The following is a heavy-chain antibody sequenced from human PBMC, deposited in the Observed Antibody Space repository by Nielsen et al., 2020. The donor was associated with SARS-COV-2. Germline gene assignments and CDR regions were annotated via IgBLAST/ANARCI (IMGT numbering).Heavy chain of an antibody. D-gene: IGHD2-15*01. V-gene: IGHV1-69*04. J-gene: IGHJ6*02. Sequence: SVKVSCKASGGTFSSNVISWVRQAPGQGLEWMGRIIPILGMTNYAQKFQGRVTITADESTSTAYMELSSLRAEDTAVYYCAGSLLDYYGMDVWGQGTTVTVSS. CDR1: GGTFSSNV. CDR3: AGSLLDYYGMDV. CDR2: IIPILGMT.